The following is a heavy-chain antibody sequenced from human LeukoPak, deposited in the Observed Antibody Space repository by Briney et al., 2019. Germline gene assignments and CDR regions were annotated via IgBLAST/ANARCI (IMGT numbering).Heavy chain of an antibody. Sequence: GGSLRLSXAASGFTFSSYGMHWVRQAPGKGLEWVAVIWYDGSNKYYADSVKGRFTISRDNSKNTLYLQMNSLRAEDTAVYYCAKDRAVAGTFYFDYWGQGTLVTVSS. CDR1: GFTFSSYG. V-gene: IGHV3-33*06. CDR3: AKDRAVAGTFYFDY. J-gene: IGHJ4*02. CDR2: IWYDGSNK. D-gene: IGHD6-19*01.